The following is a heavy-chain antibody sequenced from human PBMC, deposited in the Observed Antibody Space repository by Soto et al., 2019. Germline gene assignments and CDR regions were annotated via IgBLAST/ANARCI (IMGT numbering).Heavy chain of an antibody. V-gene: IGHV1-58*01. CDR1: GFTFTSSA. D-gene: IGHD3-3*01. J-gene: IGHJ6*02. Sequence: SVKVSCKASGFTFTSSAVQWVRQARGQRLEWIGWIVVGSGNTNYAQKFQERVTITRDMSTSTAYMELSSLRSEDTAVYYCAADLGDGVPKLYYGMDVWGQGTTVTV. CDR2: IVVGSGNT. CDR3: AADLGDGVPKLYYGMDV.